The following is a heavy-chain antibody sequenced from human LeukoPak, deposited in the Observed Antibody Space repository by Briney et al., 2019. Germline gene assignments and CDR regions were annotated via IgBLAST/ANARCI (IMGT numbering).Heavy chain of an antibody. J-gene: IGHJ4*02. D-gene: IGHD3-22*01. CDR3: SKSPACYYNSSGSSFDF. CDR1: GFTFSSYA. CDR2: SSGSGGST. V-gene: IGHV3-23*01. Sequence: PGGSLRLSCAASGFTFSSYAMSWVRQAPGKGLEWVSASSGSGGSTYYADSVKGRSTISRDNSKNTLYLQMNSLRVEDPAVYYWSKSPACYYNSSGSSFDFWGQGTLVTVSS.